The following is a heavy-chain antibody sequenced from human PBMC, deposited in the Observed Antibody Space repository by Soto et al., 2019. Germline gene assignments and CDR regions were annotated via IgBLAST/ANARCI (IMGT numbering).Heavy chain of an antibody. Sequence: GESLKISCKGSGYSFTSYWIGWVRQMPGKGLEWMGIFYPGDSDTRYSPSFQGQVTISADKSISTAYLQWSSLKASDTAMYYCARRYRYYYDSSGYFDAFDIWGQGTMVTVSS. D-gene: IGHD3-22*01. J-gene: IGHJ3*02. CDR1: GYSFTSYW. V-gene: IGHV5-51*01. CDR3: ARRYRYYYDSSGYFDAFDI. CDR2: FYPGDSDT.